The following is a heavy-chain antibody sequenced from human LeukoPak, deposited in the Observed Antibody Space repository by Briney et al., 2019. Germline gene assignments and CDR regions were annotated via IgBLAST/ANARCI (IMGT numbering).Heavy chain of an antibody. CDR2: INSDGSST. Sequence: PGGSLRLSCAASGFTFSSYWMHWVRQAPGKGLVWVSRINSDGSSTSYADSVKGRFTISRDNAKNTLYLQMNSLRAEDTAVYYCARGRIAAAGRPGATFDYWGQGTLVTVSS. CDR3: ARGRIAAAGRPGATFDY. D-gene: IGHD6-13*01. V-gene: IGHV3-74*01. CDR1: GFTFSSYW. J-gene: IGHJ4*02.